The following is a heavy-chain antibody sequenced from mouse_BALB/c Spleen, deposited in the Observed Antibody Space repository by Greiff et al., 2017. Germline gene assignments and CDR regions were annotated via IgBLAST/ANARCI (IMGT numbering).Heavy chain of an antibody. CDR1: GFSLTSYG. D-gene: IGHD3-3*01. Sequence: VKLQESGPGLVAPSQSLSITCTVSGFSLTSYGVHWVRQPPGKGLEWLGVIWAGGSTNYNSALMSRLSISKDNSKSQVFLKMNSLQTDDTAMYYCARPGTGYAMDYWGQGTSVTVSS. CDR2: IWAGGST. CDR3: ARPGTGYAMDY. V-gene: IGHV2-9*02. J-gene: IGHJ4*01.